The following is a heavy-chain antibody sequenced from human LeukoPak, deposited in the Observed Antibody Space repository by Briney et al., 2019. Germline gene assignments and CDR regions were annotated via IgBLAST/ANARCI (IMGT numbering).Heavy chain of an antibody. J-gene: IGHJ4*02. Sequence: PSETLSLTCTVSGGSISSSYWSWIRQPPGKGLEWIGHISYSGSTNYNPSLKSRVTISLDTSKSQFSLKLSSVTAADTAVYYCANTERWVHWDNWRQGSLVTVSS. D-gene: IGHD5-24*01. V-gene: IGHV4-59*08. CDR1: GGSISSSY. CDR3: ANTERWVHWDN. CDR2: ISYSGST.